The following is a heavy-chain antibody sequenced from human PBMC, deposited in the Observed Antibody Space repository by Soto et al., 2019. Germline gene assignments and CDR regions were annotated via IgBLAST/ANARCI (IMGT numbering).Heavy chain of an antibody. D-gene: IGHD3-10*01. J-gene: IGHJ6*02. CDR1: GGSISSSSYY. V-gene: IGHV4-39*01. CDR2: IYYSGST. Sequence: SESLSLTCTVSGGSISSSSYYWDWIRQPPGKGLEWIGSIYYSGSTYYNPSLKSRVTISVDTSKNQFCLRLSSLTAADTAVYYSASSDLGGGLDVWGQGTTVTVSS. CDR3: ASSDLGGGLDV.